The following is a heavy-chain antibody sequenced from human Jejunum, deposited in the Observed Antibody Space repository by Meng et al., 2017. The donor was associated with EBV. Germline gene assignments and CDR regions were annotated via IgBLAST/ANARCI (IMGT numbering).Heavy chain of an antibody. CDR2: IDHSGST. CDR3: ARDSQYLARGYFDY. J-gene: IGHJ4*02. D-gene: IGHD2/OR15-2a*01. Sequence: QVQLQESGPGLVQPSGTLSLPGTVSGGSINSKNWWHWVRQAPGKGLEWIGEIDHSGSTHYNPSLKSRVTISLGTSMNQFSLELTSPTAADTAVYYCARDSQYLARGYFDYWGQGTLVTVSP. V-gene: IGHV4-4*02. CDR1: GGSINSKNW.